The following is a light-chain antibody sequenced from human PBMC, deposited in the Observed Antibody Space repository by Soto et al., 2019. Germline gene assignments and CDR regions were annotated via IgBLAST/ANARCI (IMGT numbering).Light chain of an antibody. V-gene: IGLV1-44*01. CDR3: ASWEDSLSGGV. J-gene: IGLJ3*02. CDR1: NSNIGTYT. Sequence: QSVLTQPPSASGTPGQRVIISCSGSNSNIGTYTVNWYQQLPGTAPKLLIYTDYQRPSGVPDRFSGSKSGTSASLAISGLQAEDEADYYCASWEDSLSGGVFGGGTKLTVL. CDR2: TDY.